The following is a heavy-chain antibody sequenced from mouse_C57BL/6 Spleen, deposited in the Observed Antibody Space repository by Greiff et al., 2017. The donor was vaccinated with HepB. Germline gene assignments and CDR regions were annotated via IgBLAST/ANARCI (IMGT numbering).Heavy chain of an antibody. Sequence: VQLQQSGAELVRPGASVKLSCKASGYTFTDYYINWVKQRPGQGLEWIARIYPGSGNTYYNEKFKGKATLTAEKSSSTAYMQLSSLTSEDSAVYFCARGYDGYVYYCDYWGQGTTLTVSS. CDR2: IYPGSGNT. CDR1: GYTFTDYY. D-gene: IGHD2-3*01. J-gene: IGHJ2*01. V-gene: IGHV1-76*01. CDR3: ARGYDGYVYYCDY.